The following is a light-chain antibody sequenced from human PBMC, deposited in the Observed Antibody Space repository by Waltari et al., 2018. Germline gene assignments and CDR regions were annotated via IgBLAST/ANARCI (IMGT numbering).Light chain of an antibody. CDR2: ADS. J-gene: IGKJ4*01. CDR1: QGIRSY. CDR3: QQLNSYPLT. V-gene: IGKV1-9*01. Sequence: IQLTQSPSSLSASVGDRVTITCRASQGIRSYLAWYQQKPGKDPKRLFYADSTLQSGVPSRFRGSGSGTDFTLTISSLQPEDFATYYCQQLNSYPLTFGGGTKVEIK.